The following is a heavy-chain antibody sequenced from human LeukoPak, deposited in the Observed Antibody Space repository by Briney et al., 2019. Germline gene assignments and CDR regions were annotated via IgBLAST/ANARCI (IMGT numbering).Heavy chain of an antibody. D-gene: IGHD2-2*02. CDR2: INPNSGGT. Sequence: GASVKVSCKVSGYTLTELSMHWVRQAPGQGLEWMGWINPNSGGTNYAQKFQGRVTMTRDTSIGTAYMELSRLRSDDTAVYYCARNLGYCSSTSCYIHEYGWFDPWGQGTLVTVSS. J-gene: IGHJ5*02. CDR1: GYTLTELS. CDR3: ARNLGYCSSTSCYIHEYGWFDP. V-gene: IGHV1-2*02.